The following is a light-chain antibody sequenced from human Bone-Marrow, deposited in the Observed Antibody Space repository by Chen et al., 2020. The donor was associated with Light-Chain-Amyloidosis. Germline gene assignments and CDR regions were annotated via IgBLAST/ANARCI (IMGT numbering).Light chain of an antibody. CDR3: LQYGTSPPRT. CDR1: QSISSSH. J-gene: IGKJ1*01. V-gene: IGKV3-20*01. Sequence: EIVLTHSPGTLSLSPGERATLSCRARQSISSSHLSWYQQKPGQAPRLVIYGASTRATCTPDRFSGSGSGTDFTLTISRLEPEDSAVYFCLQYGTSPPRTFGQGTTVEIK. CDR2: GAS.